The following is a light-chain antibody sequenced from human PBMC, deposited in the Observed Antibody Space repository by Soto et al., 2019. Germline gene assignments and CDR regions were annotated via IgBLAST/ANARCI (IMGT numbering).Light chain of an antibody. CDR2: GAS. Sequence: EIVMTQSPATLSVSPGERATLSCRASQSVSSNLAWYQQKPGQAPRLLIYGASTRATGIPDRFSCSGSGTEFTLTISSLQSEDFAVYYCQQYNNWPPYTFGQGTKLEIK. V-gene: IGKV3-15*01. CDR3: QQYNNWPPYT. CDR1: QSVSSN. J-gene: IGKJ2*01.